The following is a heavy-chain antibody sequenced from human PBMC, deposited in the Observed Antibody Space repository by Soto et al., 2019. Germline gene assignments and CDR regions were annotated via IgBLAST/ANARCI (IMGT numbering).Heavy chain of an antibody. CDR3: AASLEWLLGPYYYYYGMDV. CDR1: GFTFTSSA. V-gene: IGHV1-58*01. D-gene: IGHD3-3*01. J-gene: IGHJ6*02. Sequence: QMQLVQSGPEVKKPGTSVKVSCKASGFTFTSSAVQWVRQARGQRLEWIGWIVVGSGNTNYAQKFQERVTITRDMXXSXAXXELSSLRSEDTAVYYGAASLEWLLGPYYYYYGMDVWGQGTTVTVSS. CDR2: IVVGSGNT.